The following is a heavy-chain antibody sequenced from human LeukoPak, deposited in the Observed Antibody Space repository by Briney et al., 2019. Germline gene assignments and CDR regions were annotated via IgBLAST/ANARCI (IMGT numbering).Heavy chain of an antibody. Sequence: ASVKVSCKASGYTFTSYGISWVRQAPGQGLEWMGWISAYNGNTNYAQKLQGRVTMTTDTSTSTAYMELRSLRSDDMAVYYCARVLLWFGEYYPDYWGQGTLVTVSS. CDR2: ISAYNGNT. J-gene: IGHJ4*02. V-gene: IGHV1-18*03. D-gene: IGHD3-10*01. CDR1: GYTFTSYG. CDR3: ARVLLWFGEYYPDY.